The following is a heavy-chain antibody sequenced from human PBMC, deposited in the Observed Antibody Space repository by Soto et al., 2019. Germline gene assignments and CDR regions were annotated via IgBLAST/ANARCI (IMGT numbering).Heavy chain of an antibody. V-gene: IGHV3-30-3*01. CDR2: ISYDGSNK. J-gene: IGHJ4*02. D-gene: IGHD1-26*01. CDR3: ARESGIIEGVLGY. CDR1: GFTFSSYA. Sequence: QVQLVESGGGVVQPGRSLRLSCAASGFTFSSYAMHWVRQAPGKGLEWVAVISYDGSNKYYADSVKGRFTISRDNSKNTLYLQMNSLRAEDTAVYYCARESGIIEGVLGYWGQGTLVTVSS.